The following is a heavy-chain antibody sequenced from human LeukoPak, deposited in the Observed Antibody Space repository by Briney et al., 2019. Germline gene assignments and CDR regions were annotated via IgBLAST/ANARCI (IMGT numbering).Heavy chain of an antibody. CDR2: IYYSGST. J-gene: IGHJ4*02. V-gene: IGHV4-59*01. CDR1: GGSISSYY. D-gene: IGHD4-17*01. CDR3: ARDTNYGDLTY. Sequence: NTSETLSLTCTVSGGSISSYYWGWIRQPPGKGLEWIGYIYYSGSTNYNPSLRSRVTISVDTSKNQFSLKLSSVTAADTAVYYCARDTNYGDLTYWGQGTLVTVSS.